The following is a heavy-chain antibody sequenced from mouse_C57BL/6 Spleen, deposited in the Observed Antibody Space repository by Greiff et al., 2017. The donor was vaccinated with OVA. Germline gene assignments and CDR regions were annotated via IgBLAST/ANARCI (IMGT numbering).Heavy chain of an antibody. CDR2: IYPGSGST. V-gene: IGHV1-55*01. J-gene: IGHJ2*01. D-gene: IGHD1-1*01. CDR1: GYTFTSYW. Sequence: VQLQQPGAELVKPGASVKMSCKASGYTFTSYWITWVKQRPGQGLEWIGDIYPGSGSTNYNEKFKSKATLTVDTSSSTAYMQLSSLTSEDSAVYYCARSSITTVVEDFDYWGQGTTLTVSS. CDR3: ARSSITTVVEDFDY.